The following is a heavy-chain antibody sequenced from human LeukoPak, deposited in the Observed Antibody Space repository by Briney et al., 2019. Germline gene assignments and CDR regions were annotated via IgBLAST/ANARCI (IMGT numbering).Heavy chain of an antibody. Sequence: ASVKVSCKASGYTFTSYDINWVRQATGQGLEWMGWMNPNSGNTGYAQKSQGRVTITRNTSISTAYMELSSLRSEDTAVYYCARVRVYCSGGSCYSSFDYWGQGTLVTVSS. CDR3: ARVRVYCSGGSCYSSFDY. V-gene: IGHV1-8*03. CDR2: MNPNSGNT. J-gene: IGHJ4*02. D-gene: IGHD2-15*01. CDR1: GYTFTSYD.